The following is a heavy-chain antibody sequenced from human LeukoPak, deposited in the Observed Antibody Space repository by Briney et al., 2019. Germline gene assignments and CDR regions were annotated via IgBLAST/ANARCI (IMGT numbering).Heavy chain of an antibody. CDR3: ARHTTLTGFAGGLGFNY. J-gene: IGHJ4*02. Sequence: PSETLSLTCSVSGGSICGWYWSWIRQPPGKGLEWIGDIYGSGSTKSNNSLKSRVTISLDTSRNRISLNLTSVTATDTAVYYCARHTTLTGFAGGLGFNYWGPGTLVTVSS. CDR1: GGSICGWY. CDR2: IYGSGST. D-gene: IGHD4-23*01. V-gene: IGHV4-59*08.